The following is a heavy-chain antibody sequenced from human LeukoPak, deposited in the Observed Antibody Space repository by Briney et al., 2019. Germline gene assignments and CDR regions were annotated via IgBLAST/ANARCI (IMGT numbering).Heavy chain of an antibody. V-gene: IGHV1-2*02. J-gene: IGHJ6*03. CDR2: INPNSGGT. CDR3: AREHLTAYYMDV. Sequence: ASVKVSCKASGYTFTGYYMHWVRQAPGQGLEWMGWINPNSGGTNYAQKFQGRVTMTRDTSISTAYMELRSLRSDDTAVYYCAREHLTAYYMDVWGKGTTVTVSS. D-gene: IGHD3-9*01. CDR1: GYTFTGYY.